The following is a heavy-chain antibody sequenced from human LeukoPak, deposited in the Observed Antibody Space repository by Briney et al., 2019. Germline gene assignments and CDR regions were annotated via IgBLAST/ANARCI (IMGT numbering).Heavy chain of an antibody. CDR1: GFSFTNYW. CDR3: ARDSGFIAE. Sequence: GGSLRLSCAASGFSFTNYWMNWVRQAPGKGLEWVAHIKEDGSEKHYVDSVKGRFTNSRDNAKNSIFLQMSSRRVWITAVYYCARDSGFIAEWGQGTLVSVSS. V-gene: IGHV3-7*01. CDR2: IKEDGSEK. D-gene: IGHD6-13*01. J-gene: IGHJ4*02.